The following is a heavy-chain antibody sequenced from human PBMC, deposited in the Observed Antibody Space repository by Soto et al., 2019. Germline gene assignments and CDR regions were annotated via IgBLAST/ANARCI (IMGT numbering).Heavy chain of an antibody. D-gene: IGHD1-1*01. CDR3: AHRRVGYGSNRYPVHFDY. V-gene: IGHV2-5*02. J-gene: IGHJ4*02. CDR1: GFSLSTNEVG. CDR2: IYWAGDK. Sequence: QITLRESGPTLVKPTQTLTLTCTFSGFSLSTNEVGVGWIRPPPGKALEWVALIYWAGDKHVNPSLKSRLSITTYTPKSQVVLVMTNMDPVDTSTYYCAHRRVGYGSNRYPVHFDYWGQGTLVTVTS.